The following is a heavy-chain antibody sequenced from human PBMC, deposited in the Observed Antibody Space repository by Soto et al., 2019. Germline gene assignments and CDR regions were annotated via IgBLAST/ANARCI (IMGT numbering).Heavy chain of an antibody. V-gene: IGHV6-1*01. D-gene: IGHD1-20*01. CDR3: ARISYNSRTPYFDY. CDR1: GDSVSSNSVA. J-gene: IGHJ4*02. Sequence: PSQTLSLTCAISGDSVSSNSVAWNWIRQSPSRGLEWLGRTYYRSRWYNDYAVSVKSRMTINPDTSKNQFSLQLNSVTPEDTAVYYCARISYNSRTPYFDYWGQGTLVTVSS. CDR2: TYYRSRWYN.